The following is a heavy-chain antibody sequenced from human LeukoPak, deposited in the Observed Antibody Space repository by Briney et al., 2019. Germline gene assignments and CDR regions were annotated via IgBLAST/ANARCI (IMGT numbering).Heavy chain of an antibody. CDR3: ARGSLGMIVVVKEFDY. CDR1: GGSFSGYY. J-gene: IGHJ4*02. Sequence: SETLSLTCAVYGGSFSGYYWSWIRQPPGKGLEWIGEINHSGSTNYNPSPKSRVTISVDTSKNQFSLKLSSVTAADTAVYYCARGSLGMIVVVKEFDYWGQGTLVTVSS. CDR2: INHSGST. D-gene: IGHD3-22*01. V-gene: IGHV4-34*01.